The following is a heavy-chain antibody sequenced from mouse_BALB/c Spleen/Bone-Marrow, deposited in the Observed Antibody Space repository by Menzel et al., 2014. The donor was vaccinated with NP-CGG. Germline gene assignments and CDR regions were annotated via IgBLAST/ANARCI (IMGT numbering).Heavy chain of an antibody. D-gene: IGHD1-2*01. CDR2: IFPGDSTT. CDR3: VRSRLRDWYFDV. V-gene: IGHV1S56*01. J-gene: IGHJ1*01. Sequence: QVQLQQSGVELVKPGASVKLSCKASGNTSTSYDINWVRQRPEQGLEWIGWIFPGDSTTKYNEKFKGKATLSTDKPSSTVHMQLSRLTSEDSAVYFCVRSRLRDWYFDVWGAGTTVTISS. CDR1: GNTSTSYD.